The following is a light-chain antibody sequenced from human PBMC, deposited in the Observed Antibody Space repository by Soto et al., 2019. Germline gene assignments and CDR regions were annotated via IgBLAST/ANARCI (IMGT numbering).Light chain of an antibody. CDR1: QSVSSSY. CDR2: GAS. CDR3: QQYGSSRWT. Sequence: EIVLTQSPGTLSLSPGERATLSCRASQSVSSSYLAWYQQKPGQAPRLLIYGASSRATGIPDRFSGSGSGGDFTLTISRLEPEDFAVYYCQQYGSSRWTFGQGTKVEIK. V-gene: IGKV3-20*01. J-gene: IGKJ1*01.